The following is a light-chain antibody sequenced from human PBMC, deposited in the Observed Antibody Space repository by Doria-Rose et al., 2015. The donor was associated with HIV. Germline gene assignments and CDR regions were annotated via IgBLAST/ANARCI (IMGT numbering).Light chain of an antibody. CDR2: DGF. V-gene: IGKV3-20*01. CDR1: QSFSSTY. CDR3: HQYGTAWT. Sequence: EIVMTQSPGTLSLSPGERATLSCRASQSFSSTYLAWYQQKPGQAPSLLIYDGFTRATGIPDRFSASGSGTDFTLTINSLEPQDFALYCCHQYGTAWTCGQGTKGEI. J-gene: IGKJ1*01.